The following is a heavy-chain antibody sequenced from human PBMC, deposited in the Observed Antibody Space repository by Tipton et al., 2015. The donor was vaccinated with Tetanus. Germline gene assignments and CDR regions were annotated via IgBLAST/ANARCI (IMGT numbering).Heavy chain of an antibody. J-gene: IGHJ4*02. V-gene: IGHV4-39*01. CDR2: IYYSGST. CDR1: GGSISSSSYY. CDR3: ARPFQGGQPNEFEY. Sequence: TLSLTCTVSGGSISSSSYYWGWIRQPPGKGLEWIGSIYYSGSTYYNPSLKSRVTISVDTSKNQFSLKLSSVTAADTAVYYCARPFQGGQPNEFEYWGQGTLVTVSS. D-gene: IGHD1-1*01.